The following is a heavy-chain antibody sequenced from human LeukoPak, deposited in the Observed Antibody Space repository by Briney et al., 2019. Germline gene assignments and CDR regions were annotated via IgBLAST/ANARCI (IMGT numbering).Heavy chain of an antibody. Sequence: SETLSLTCTVSGGAIISHYWSWIRQPPGKGLEWIGYIYSSGSTNYSPSLKSRITISIDTSKSQFSLRLSSVTAADTAVYYCARARGYGGTPRAFDYWGQGTLVTVSS. D-gene: IGHD4-23*01. V-gene: IGHV4-59*08. J-gene: IGHJ4*02. CDR2: IYSSGST. CDR1: GGAIISHY. CDR3: ARARGYGGTPRAFDY.